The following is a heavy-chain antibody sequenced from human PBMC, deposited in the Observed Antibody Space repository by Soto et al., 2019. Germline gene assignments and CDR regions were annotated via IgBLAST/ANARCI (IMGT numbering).Heavy chain of an antibody. CDR1: GGSVNSGNYY. D-gene: IGHD1-1*01. J-gene: IGHJ3*02. CDR3: ARVERGTATTVVDAFDI. CDR2: MSHSGGT. Sequence: QVQLQQWGAGLLKPSETLSLTCAVYGGSVNSGNYYWSWIRQPPGKGLEWLGEMSHSGGTPFNPSLKSRVTISVDTSKNQFSLKLSSVTAADTALYYCARVERGTATTVVDAFDIWGPGTLVTASS. V-gene: IGHV4-34*01.